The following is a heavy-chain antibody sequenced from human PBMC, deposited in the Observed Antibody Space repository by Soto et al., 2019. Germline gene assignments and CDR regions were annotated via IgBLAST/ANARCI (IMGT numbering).Heavy chain of an antibody. V-gene: IGHV3-7*03. CDR1: GFAFKNNW. D-gene: IGHD1-1*01. J-gene: IGHJ6*02. Sequence: EVQLVESGGGLVQPGGSLSLSCAASGFAFKNNWMTWARQAPGKGLEWVANINQDGSEKNYVDSVKGRFAVSRDNAKNSLYLQMNSLTAEDTAVYYCAKLSRGPWCMDVWGQGTTVTVSS. CDR2: INQDGSEK. CDR3: AKLSRGPWCMDV.